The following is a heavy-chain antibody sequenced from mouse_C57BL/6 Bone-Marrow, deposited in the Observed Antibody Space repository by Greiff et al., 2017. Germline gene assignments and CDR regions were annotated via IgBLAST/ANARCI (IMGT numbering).Heavy chain of an antibody. CDR1: GYTFTSYG. D-gene: IGHD1-1*01. CDR3: ARGGLYYYGLSAMDY. V-gene: IGHV1-81*01. CDR2: IYPRSGNT. J-gene: IGHJ4*01. Sequence: VQRVESGAELARPGASVKLSCKASGYTFTSYGISWVKQRTGQGLEWIGEIYPRSGNTYYNEKFKGKATLTADKSSSTAYMELRSLTSEDSAVYFCARGGLYYYGLSAMDYWGQGTSVTVSS.